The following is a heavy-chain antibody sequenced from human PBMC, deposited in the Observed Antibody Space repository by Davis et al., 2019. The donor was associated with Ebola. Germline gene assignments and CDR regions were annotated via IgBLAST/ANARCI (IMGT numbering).Heavy chain of an antibody. Sequence: AASVKVSCKASEYTFIKYAIHWVRQAPGQRLEWMGGINAGDGSTKYSENFQGRLTVTRDTSASTAYMELSSLRSEDTAVYYCARDRPVLWFDPWGQGTLVTVSS. CDR2: INAGDGST. J-gene: IGHJ5*02. V-gene: IGHV1-3*01. CDR3: ARDRPVLWFDP. CDR1: EYTFIKYA. D-gene: IGHD3-10*01.